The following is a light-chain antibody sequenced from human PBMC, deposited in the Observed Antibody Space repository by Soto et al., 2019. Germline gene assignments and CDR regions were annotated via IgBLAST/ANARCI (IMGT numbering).Light chain of an antibody. V-gene: IGKV1-16*02. CDR3: QQCHAYSLT. CDR2: AAS. J-gene: IGKJ4*01. Sequence: DIQMTQSPSSVSASIGDRVTITCRAGQDISNHLAWFQQKPGEAPKSLLYAASTLQSVVPSKYSGSGSWPDFTLNISSLQPAVCATDFCQQCHAYSLTFGGGTTVEIK. CDR1: QDISNH.